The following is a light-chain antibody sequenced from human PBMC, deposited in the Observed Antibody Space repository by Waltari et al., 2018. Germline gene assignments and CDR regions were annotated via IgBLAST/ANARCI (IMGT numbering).Light chain of an antibody. Sequence: QSALTQPRSVSGSPGQSVTISCTGTSSDVGGYDFVSWYQQHPGKAPKLIIYDVKTRPPGVPDRFSGSKSRNTASLTIAGLQAEDGTDYYCCSYAGPYTFVLFGGGTRLTVL. J-gene: IGLJ2*01. CDR3: CSYAGPYTFVL. CDR2: DVK. V-gene: IGLV2-11*01. CDR1: SSDVGGYDF.